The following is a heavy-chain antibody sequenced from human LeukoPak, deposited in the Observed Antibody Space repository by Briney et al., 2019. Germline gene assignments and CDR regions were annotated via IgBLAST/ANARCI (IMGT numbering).Heavy chain of an antibody. CDR1: GFTFSRYS. CDR2: ISSGSNYI. Sequence: PGGSLRLSCAASGFTFSRYSMNWVRQAPGKGLEWVSSISSGSNYIYYTDSVKGRFTISGDNSKNTVYLQMNSLRAEDTAVFYCARLVATTGRLYFDYWGQGTLVTVSS. CDR3: ARLVATTGRLYFDY. V-gene: IGHV3-21*04. J-gene: IGHJ4*02. D-gene: IGHD1-1*01.